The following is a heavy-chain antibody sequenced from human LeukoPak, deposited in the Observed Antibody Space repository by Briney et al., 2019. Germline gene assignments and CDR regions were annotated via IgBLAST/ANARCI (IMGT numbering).Heavy chain of an antibody. CDR2: ISYDGSNK. CDR1: GFTFSSYA. CDR3: ARDGPIQLWLRWFVY. Sequence: GGSLRLSCAASGFTFSSYATHWVRQAPGKGLEWVAVISYDGSNKYYADSVKGRFTISRDNSKNTLYLQMNSLRAEDTAVYYCARDGPIQLWLRWFVYWGQGTLVTVSS. D-gene: IGHD5-18*01. J-gene: IGHJ4*02. V-gene: IGHV3-30-3*01.